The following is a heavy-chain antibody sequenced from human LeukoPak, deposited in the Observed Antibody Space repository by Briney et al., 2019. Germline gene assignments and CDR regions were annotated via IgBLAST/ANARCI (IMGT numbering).Heavy chain of an antibody. CDR2: ISSRSSYI. Sequence: GGSLRLSCAASGFTFSSYAMSWVRQAPGKGLEWVSSISSRSSYIYYADSVKGRFTISRDNAKNSLYLQMNSLRAEDTAVYYCAREPTGVSFDYWGQGTLVTVSS. V-gene: IGHV3-21*01. CDR1: GFTFSSYA. J-gene: IGHJ4*02. CDR3: AREPTGVSFDY. D-gene: IGHD7-27*01.